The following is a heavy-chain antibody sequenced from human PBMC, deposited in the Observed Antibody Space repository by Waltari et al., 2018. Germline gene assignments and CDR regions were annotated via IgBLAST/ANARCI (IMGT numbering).Heavy chain of an antibody. CDR1: GGSISSSSYY. CDR3: ARHGAIYDFWSGYNYYYYYYGMDV. CDR2: IYYSGST. Sequence: QLQLQESGPGLVKPSETLSLTCTVSGGSISSSSYYWGWIRQPPGKGLEGIGSIYYSGSTYYNPSLKSRVTISVDTSKNQFSLKLSSVTAADTAVYYCARHGAIYDFWSGYNYYYYYYGMDVWGQGTTVTVSS. V-gene: IGHV4-39*01. J-gene: IGHJ6*02. D-gene: IGHD3-3*01.